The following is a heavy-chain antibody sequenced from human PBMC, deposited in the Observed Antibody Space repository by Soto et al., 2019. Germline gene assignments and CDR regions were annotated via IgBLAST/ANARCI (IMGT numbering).Heavy chain of an antibody. CDR2: IIPILGIA. Sequence: EASVKVSCKASGGTFSSYTISWVRQAPGQGLEWMGRIIPILGIANYAQKFQGRVTLYLQMNSLRAEDTAVYYCAKGPLFFGVVIRNRRHIDYWGQGTLVTVSS. J-gene: IGHJ4*02. D-gene: IGHD3-3*01. V-gene: IGHV1-69*02. CDR3: AKGPLFFGVVIRNRRHIDY. CDR1: GGTFSSYT.